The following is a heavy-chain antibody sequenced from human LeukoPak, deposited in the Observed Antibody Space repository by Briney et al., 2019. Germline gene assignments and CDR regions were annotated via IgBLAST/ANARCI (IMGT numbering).Heavy chain of an antibody. CDR1: GGTFGSYA. D-gene: IGHD1-1*01. J-gene: IGHJ4*02. CDR2: IIPIFGTA. Sequence: ASVKVSCKASGGTFGSYAISWVRQAPGQGLEWMGGIIPIFGTANYAQKFQGRVTITADESTSTAYMELSSLRSEDTAVYYCARAESSGPERLVLVHFDYWGQGTLVTVSS. CDR3: ARAESSGPERLVLVHFDY. V-gene: IGHV1-69*01.